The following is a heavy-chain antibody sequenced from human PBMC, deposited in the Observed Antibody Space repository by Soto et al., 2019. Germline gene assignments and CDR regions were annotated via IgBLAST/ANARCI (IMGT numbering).Heavy chain of an antibody. Sequence: PGGSLRLSCAASGFTFSTYSLHWVRQAPGKGLEWVAVISYDGRNIYYADSVRGRFTISRDNSNNMLYLQMNSLRAEDTAVFYCARVREGFNPFDSWGQGTLVTVSS. V-gene: IGHV3-30*04. CDR1: GFTFSTYS. CDR2: ISYDGRNI. J-gene: IGHJ4*02. D-gene: IGHD3-10*01. CDR3: ARVREGFNPFDS.